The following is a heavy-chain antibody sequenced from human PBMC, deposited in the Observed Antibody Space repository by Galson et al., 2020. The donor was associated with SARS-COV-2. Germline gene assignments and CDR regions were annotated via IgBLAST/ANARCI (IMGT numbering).Heavy chain of an antibody. Sequence: SQTLSLTCAISGDSVSSNSAAWNWIRQSPSRGLEWLGRTYYRSKWYNDYAVSVKSRITINPDTSKNQFSLQLNSVTPEDTAVYYCARDLSKRYCSGGSCYSANYYYYGMDVWGQGTTVTVSS. CDR1: GDSVSSNSAA. D-gene: IGHD2-15*01. CDR2: TYYRSKWYN. V-gene: IGHV6-1*01. J-gene: IGHJ6*02. CDR3: ARDLSKRYCSGGSCYSANYYYYGMDV.